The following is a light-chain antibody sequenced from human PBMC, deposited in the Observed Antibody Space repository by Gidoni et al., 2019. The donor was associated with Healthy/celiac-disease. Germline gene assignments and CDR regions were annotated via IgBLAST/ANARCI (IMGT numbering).Light chain of an antibody. J-gene: IGKJ1*01. V-gene: IGKV1-8*01. Sequence: ALRMTHSPSSFSASTGDRVTITCRASQGISSYLAWYQQKPGKAPKLLIYAASTLQSGVPSRFSGSGSGTDFTLTISCLQSEDFATYYCQQYYSYPQTFGQGTKVEIK. CDR3: QQYYSYPQT. CDR1: QGISSY. CDR2: AAS.